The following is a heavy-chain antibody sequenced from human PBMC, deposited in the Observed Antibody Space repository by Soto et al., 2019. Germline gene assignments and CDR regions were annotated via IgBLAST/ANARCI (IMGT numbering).Heavy chain of an antibody. J-gene: IGHJ5*02. D-gene: IGHD4-4*01. V-gene: IGHV2-5*02. CDR1: GCSLSTSGVG. Sequence: QITLKESGPTLVKPTQTLTLTCTFSGCSLSTSGVGVGWIRQPPGKALEWLALIYWDDDKRYSPSLKSRLTITKDTSKNQVVLTMSNMDPVDTATYYCAYGPYSNYAYWFDPWGQGTLVTVSS. CDR2: IYWDDDK. CDR3: AYGPYSNYAYWFDP.